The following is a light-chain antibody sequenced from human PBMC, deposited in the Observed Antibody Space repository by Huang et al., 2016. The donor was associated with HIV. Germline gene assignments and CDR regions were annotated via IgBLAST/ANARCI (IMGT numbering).Light chain of an antibody. Sequence: DIVMTQTPLSLSVTPGQPASISCKSSQGLMYREKIYLYWYLQKPGQSPQLLIYELSSRVSGVPDRFSGSGSATDFTLKISRVEAEDVGVYYCMQGKQLPYTFGQGTKLEIK. CDR3: MQGKQLPYT. CDR2: ELS. J-gene: IGKJ2*01. CDR1: QGLMYREKIY. V-gene: IGKV2-29*02.